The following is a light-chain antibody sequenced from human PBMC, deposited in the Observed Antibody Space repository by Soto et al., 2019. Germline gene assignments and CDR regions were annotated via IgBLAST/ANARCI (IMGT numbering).Light chain of an antibody. V-gene: IGKV3-15*01. J-gene: IGKJ4*01. CDR1: QSVSSN. Sequence: ETVMTQSPATLSVSPGEGATLSCRASQSVSSNLAWYQQRPGQTPRLLVYGASIRATGMSARFSGSGSGTEFTLTISSLQSEEFALYYCQQYNEWPHTFGGGTTVEIK. CDR2: GAS. CDR3: QQYNEWPHT.